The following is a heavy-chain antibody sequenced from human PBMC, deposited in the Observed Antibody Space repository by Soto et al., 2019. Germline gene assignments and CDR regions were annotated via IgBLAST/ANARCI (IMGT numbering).Heavy chain of an antibody. CDR1: GFTCSSYG. CDR2: IWYDGSNK. Sequence: QVQLVESGGGVVQPGRSLRLSCAASGFTCSSYGMHWVRQAPGKGLEWVAVIWYDGSNKYYADSVKGRFTISRDNSKNPLYLQMNSLRAEDTAVYYCARDPLDNPPERRAAAAGTYYYYGMDVWGQGTTVTVSS. V-gene: IGHV3-33*01. D-gene: IGHD6-13*01. CDR3: ARDPLDNPPERRAAAAGTYYYYGMDV. J-gene: IGHJ6*02.